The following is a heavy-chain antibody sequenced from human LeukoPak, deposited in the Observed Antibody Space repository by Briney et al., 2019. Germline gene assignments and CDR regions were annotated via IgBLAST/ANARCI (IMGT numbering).Heavy chain of an antibody. CDR2: ISYDGSNK. CDR1: GFTFSSYG. J-gene: IGHJ4*02. CDR3: NTYHFDY. Sequence: GGSLRLSCAASGFTFSSYGMHWVRQAPGKGLEWVAVISYDGSNKYYADSVKGRFTISRDNSKNTLYLQMSSLRAEDTAVYYCNTYHFDYWGQGALVTVSS. V-gene: IGHV3-30*03. D-gene: IGHD2-2*01.